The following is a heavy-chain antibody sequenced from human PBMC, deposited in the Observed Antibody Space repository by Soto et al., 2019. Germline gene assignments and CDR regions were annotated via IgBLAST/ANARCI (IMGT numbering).Heavy chain of an antibody. V-gene: IGHV3-64D*06. CDR3: VKGVVATITRRTFDI. J-gene: IGHJ3*02. Sequence: GSLRLSCSASGFTLSTYAMNWVRQAPGKGLEYVSGISSNGGSTYYADSVKGRFTISRDNSKNTLYLQMSSLRAEDTAVYYCVKGVVATITRRTFDIWGQGTMVTVSS. CDR2: ISSNGGST. D-gene: IGHD5-12*01. CDR1: GFTLSTYA.